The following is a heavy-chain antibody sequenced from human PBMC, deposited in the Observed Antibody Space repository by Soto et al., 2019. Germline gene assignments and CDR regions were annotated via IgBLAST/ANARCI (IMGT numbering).Heavy chain of an antibody. CDR1: VYSISRGYY. J-gene: IGHJ6*02. CDR3: ARDLGDYGDYEYYYYYGMDV. V-gene: IGHV4-38-2*02. D-gene: IGHD4-17*01. Sequence: ETLAITCAVSVYSISRGYYWGCIRQPPGKGMVWIGSIYHSLSTYYNPSLKSRVTISVDTSKNQFSLKLSSVTAADTAVYYCARDLGDYGDYEYYYYYGMDVWGQGTTVTVSS. CDR2: IYHSLST.